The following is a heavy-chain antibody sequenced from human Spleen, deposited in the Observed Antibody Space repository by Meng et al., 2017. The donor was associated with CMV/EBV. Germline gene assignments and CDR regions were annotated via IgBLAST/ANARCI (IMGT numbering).Heavy chain of an antibody. CDR1: GYTFTSYG. Sequence: ASVKVSCKASGYTFTSYGISWVRQAPGQGLEWMGWISAYNGNTNYAQKFQGRVTMTTDTSTSTAYMELRSLRSDDTAVYYCVRVDSIIRGVNGVDYWGQGTLVTVS. CDR3: VRVDSIIRGVNGVDY. J-gene: IGHJ4*02. D-gene: IGHD3-10*01. V-gene: IGHV1-18*01. CDR2: ISAYNGNT.